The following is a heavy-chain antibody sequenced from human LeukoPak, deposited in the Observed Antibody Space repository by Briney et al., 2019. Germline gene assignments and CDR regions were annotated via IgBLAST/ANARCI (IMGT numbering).Heavy chain of an antibody. J-gene: IGHJ6*03. V-gene: IGHV4-61*02. CDR3: ARDTVTTDGPPYYYYYYYMDV. CDR1: GGSISSGSYY. Sequence: SSQTLSLTCTVSGGSISSGSYYWSWIRQPAGKGLEWIGRIYTSGSTNYNPSLKSRVTISVDTSKNQFSLKLSSVTAADTAVYYCARDTVTTDGPPYYYYYYYMDVWGKGTTVTVSS. D-gene: IGHD4-17*01. CDR2: IYTSGST.